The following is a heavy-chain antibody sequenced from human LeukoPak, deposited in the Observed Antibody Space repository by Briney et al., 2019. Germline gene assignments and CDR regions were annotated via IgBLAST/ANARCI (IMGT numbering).Heavy chain of an antibody. V-gene: IGHV3-74*01. CDR1: GFTFSSYW. J-gene: IGHJ4*02. D-gene: IGHD2-2*01. CDR3: GKGLSSTDFSATDF. Sequence: GGSLRLSCAASGFTFSSYWMHWVRQAPGKGLVWVSRINSDGSSTSYADSVKGRFTISRDNTKNTLYLQMNSLRAEDTAVYYCGKGLSSTDFSATDFRGQGTLVIVSS. CDR2: INSDGSST.